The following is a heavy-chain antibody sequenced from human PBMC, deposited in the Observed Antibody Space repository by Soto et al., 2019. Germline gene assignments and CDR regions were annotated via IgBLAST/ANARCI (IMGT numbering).Heavy chain of an antibody. D-gene: IGHD2-2*01. CDR1: GGSISSGGYY. CDR3: ARSSTSANYFDY. Sequence: QVQLQESGPGLVKPSQTLSLTCTVSGGSISSGGYYWSWIRQHPGKGLEWIGYIYYSGSTYYNPSLKRRVTTSVDTSKNQFSLKLSSVTAADTAVYYCARSSTSANYFDYWGQGTLVTVSS. CDR2: IYYSGST. V-gene: IGHV4-31*03. J-gene: IGHJ4*02.